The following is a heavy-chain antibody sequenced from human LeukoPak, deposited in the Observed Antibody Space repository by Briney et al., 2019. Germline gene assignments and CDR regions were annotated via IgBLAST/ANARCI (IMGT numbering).Heavy chain of an antibody. CDR1: GGSISSYY. D-gene: IGHD6-13*01. CDR2: IYYSGST. Sequence: PSETPSLTCTVSGGSISSYYWSWIRQPPGKGLEWIGYIYYSGSTNYNPSLKSRVTISVDTSKNQFSLKLSSVTAADTAVYYCARLAAAAPAGPPDYFDYWGRGTLVTVSS. V-gene: IGHV4-59*01. CDR3: ARLAAAAPAGPPDYFDY. J-gene: IGHJ4*02.